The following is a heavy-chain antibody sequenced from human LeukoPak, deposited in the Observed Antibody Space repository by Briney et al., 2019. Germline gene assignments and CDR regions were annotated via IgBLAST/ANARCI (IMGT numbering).Heavy chain of an antibody. V-gene: IGHV1-46*01. D-gene: IGHD3-10*01. CDR1: GYTFTSYF. J-gene: IGHJ4*02. Sequence: ASVKVSCKASGYTFTSYFIHWVRQAPGEGLEWMGVINPGGGNTNYVQKFQGRVTMTRDTSTRKVYMELSSLSSEDTAFYYCARSRRLSGSYDYWGQGTLVTVSS. CDR2: INPGGGNT. CDR3: ARSRRLSGSYDY.